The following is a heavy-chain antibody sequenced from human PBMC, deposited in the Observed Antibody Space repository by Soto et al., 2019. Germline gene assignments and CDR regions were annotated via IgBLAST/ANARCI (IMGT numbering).Heavy chain of an antibody. CDR3: AGERGVWFRDLLPHGWFDP. CDR2: IYYTGTT. CDR1: GGSISDYY. V-gene: IGHV4-59*01. Sequence: PSETLSLTCTVSGGSISDYYWSWIRQPPGKGLEWIGYIYYTGTTSYNPSLKSRVTISVDTSRNQFSLRLSSVTAADTAVYYCAGERGVWFRDLLPHGWFDPWGQGTMVPVYS. J-gene: IGHJ5*02. D-gene: IGHD3-10*01.